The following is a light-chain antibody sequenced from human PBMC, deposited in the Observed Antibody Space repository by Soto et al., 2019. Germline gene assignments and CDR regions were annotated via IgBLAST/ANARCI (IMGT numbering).Light chain of an antibody. CDR1: SSDVGSYNL. CDR2: EVS. V-gene: IGLV2-23*02. Sequence: QSALTQAASVSGSPGQSSSISCTGTSSDVGSYNLVSWYQQHPGKAPKLMIYEVSKRPSGVSNRFSGSKSGNTASLTISGLQAEDEADYYCCSYAGSSTYVFGTGTKVTV. CDR3: CSYAGSSTYV. J-gene: IGLJ1*01.